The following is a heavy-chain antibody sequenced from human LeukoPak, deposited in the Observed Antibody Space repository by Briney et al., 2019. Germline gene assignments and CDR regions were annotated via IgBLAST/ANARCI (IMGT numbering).Heavy chain of an antibody. CDR3: ASQYGSRQFDS. Sequence: SQTHSLTYAISGDSFSSRSAAWTWSRQSPARGVEWLGRTCYSSKWYSHSAVSVKSRITINPDTSKNQFSLQLNSVTPEDTAVYYCASQYGSRQFDSWGQGTLVTVSS. D-gene: IGHD3-10*01. CDR1: GDSFSSRSAA. V-gene: IGHV6-1*01. J-gene: IGHJ4*02. CDR2: TCYSSKWYS.